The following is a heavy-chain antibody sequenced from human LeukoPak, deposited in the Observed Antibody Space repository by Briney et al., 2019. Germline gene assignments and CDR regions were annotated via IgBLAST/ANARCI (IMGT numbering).Heavy chain of an antibody. CDR1: GFTVSTNY. V-gene: IGHV3-66*01. J-gene: IGHJ4*02. CDR3: VTKYCSSTSCFMREGFFDY. D-gene: IGHD2-2*01. Sequence: GGSLRLSCAASGFTVSTNYMSWVRQAPGQGLEWVSAIYNGGSTYYADSVKGRFTISRDNSKNTLYLQMSSLRAEDTAVYYCVTKYCSSTSCFMREGFFDYWGQGTLVTVSS. CDR2: IYNGGST.